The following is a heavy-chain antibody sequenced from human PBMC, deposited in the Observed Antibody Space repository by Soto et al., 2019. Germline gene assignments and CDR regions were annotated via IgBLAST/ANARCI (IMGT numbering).Heavy chain of an antibody. J-gene: IGHJ5*02. CDR2: IYSGGST. CDR3: ARGAPSWFDP. CDR1: GFTVSSNY. Sequence: GVLRLSFAASGFTVSSNYMSLVRQAPGKGLEWVSGIYSGGSTYYADSVKGRFTISRDISKNTLYLQMNSLGAEDTAVYYCARGAPSWFDPWGQGTLVTVYS. V-gene: IGHV3-53*01.